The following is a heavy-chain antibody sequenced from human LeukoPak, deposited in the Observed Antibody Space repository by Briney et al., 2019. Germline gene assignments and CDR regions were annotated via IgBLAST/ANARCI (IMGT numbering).Heavy chain of an antibody. CDR2: IIPILGIA. Sequence: SVKVSCKASGGTFSSYAISWVRQAPGQGLEWMGRIIPILGIANHAQKFQGRVTITADKSTSTAYMELSSLRSGDTAVYYCARDRAGTVVATFDYWGQGTLVTVSS. CDR3: ARDRAGTVVATFDY. CDR1: GGTFSSYA. J-gene: IGHJ4*02. V-gene: IGHV1-69*04. D-gene: IGHD5-12*01.